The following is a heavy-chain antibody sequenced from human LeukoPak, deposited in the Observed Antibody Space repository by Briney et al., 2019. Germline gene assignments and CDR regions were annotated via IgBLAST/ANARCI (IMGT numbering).Heavy chain of an antibody. CDR1: GFPFSSYW. V-gene: IGHV3-7*01. CDR3: AKDRAAGVNDAFDI. CDR2: TKQDGSDK. Sequence: GGSLRLSCAASGFPFSSYWMSWVRPAPGKGLEWVANTKQDGSDKYYVDSVKGRFTISRDNAKNSLYLQMNSLRTEDTAVYYCAKDRAAGVNDAFDIWGQGTMVTVSS. D-gene: IGHD6-13*01. J-gene: IGHJ3*02.